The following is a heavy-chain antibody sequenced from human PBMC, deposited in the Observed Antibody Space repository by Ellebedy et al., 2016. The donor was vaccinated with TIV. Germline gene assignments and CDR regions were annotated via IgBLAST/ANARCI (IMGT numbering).Heavy chain of an antibody. CDR1: GDSISISITHY. V-gene: IGHV4-39*07. CDR3: ARESLGSYDSSADFDC. D-gene: IGHD3-22*01. CDR2: IYYSGNT. Sequence: SETLSLXXSVSGDSISISITHYWGWIRQPPGKGLEWIGYIYYSGNTYYNPSLKSRLTISIDTSKNQFSLKLSSVTAADTALYYCARESLGSYDSSADFDCWGQGTLVTVSS. J-gene: IGHJ4*02.